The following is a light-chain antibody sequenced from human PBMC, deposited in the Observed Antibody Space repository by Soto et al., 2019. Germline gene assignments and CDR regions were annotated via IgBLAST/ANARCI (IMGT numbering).Light chain of an antibody. Sequence: WAQSPGRLDLSRGGTTTNTSRASQTVNSDYLAWFQQRPGQAPRLLIFATSRRATDIPDRFSGSGSGTDFPLAFRGLEPEDFPVYYCHQVGHSRRTFGQGTKVDIK. J-gene: IGKJ1*01. V-gene: IGKV3-20*01. CDR2: ATS. CDR1: QTVNSDY. CDR3: HQVGHSRRT.